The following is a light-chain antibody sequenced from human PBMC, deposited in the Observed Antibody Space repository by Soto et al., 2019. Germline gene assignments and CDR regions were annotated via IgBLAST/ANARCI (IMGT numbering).Light chain of an antibody. Sequence: DIQMTQSPSTLSASVGDRVTITCRASQSISSWLAWYQQKPGKAPKLLIYKASSLESGVPSRFSGSASGTEFTLTISSLQPDDFATYYCQQYNSYSRTFGQGTKLEIK. CDR3: QQYNSYSRT. V-gene: IGKV1-5*03. CDR1: QSISSW. CDR2: KAS. J-gene: IGKJ2*01.